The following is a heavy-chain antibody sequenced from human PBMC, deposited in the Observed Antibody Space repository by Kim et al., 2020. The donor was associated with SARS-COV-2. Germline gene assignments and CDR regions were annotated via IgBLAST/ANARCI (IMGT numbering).Heavy chain of an antibody. CDR2: IDPSDSYT. V-gene: IGHV5-10-1*01. Sequence: GESLKISCKGSGYRFTSYWISWVRQMPGKGLEWMGRIDPSDSYTNYSPTFQGHVPISADKSISTADLQWSSLKASDTAMYYCARQPTYSSGYFDYWGQGTLVTDSS. CDR1: GYRFTSYW. CDR3: ARQPTYSSGYFDY. D-gene: IGHD6-19*01. J-gene: IGHJ4*02.